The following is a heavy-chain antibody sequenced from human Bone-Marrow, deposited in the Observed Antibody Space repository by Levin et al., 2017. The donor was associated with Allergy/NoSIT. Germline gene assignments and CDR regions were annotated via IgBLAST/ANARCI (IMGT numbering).Heavy chain of an antibody. CDR1: GGSISSSNW. V-gene: IGHV4-4*02. CDR2: IYHSGST. D-gene: IGHD2-15*01. CDR3: ARWDIVVARRGVFDY. Sequence: SETLSLTCAVSGGSISSSNWWSWVRQPPGKGLEWIGEIYHSGSTNYNPSLKSRVTISVDKSKNQFSLKLSSVTAADTAVYYCARWDIVVARRGVFDYWGQGTLVTVSS. J-gene: IGHJ4*02.